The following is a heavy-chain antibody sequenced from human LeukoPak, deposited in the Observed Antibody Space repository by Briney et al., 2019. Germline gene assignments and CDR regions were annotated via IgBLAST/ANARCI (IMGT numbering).Heavy chain of an antibody. Sequence: GGSLRLSCAASGFTFSSYATSWVRQAPGKGLEWVSGISASGGSTYYADSVKGRFTISRDNSKNTLFLQMNSLRVEDTAVYYCAKDRKGWEVRPYYMDVWGKGTTVTVSS. CDR1: GFTFSSYA. D-gene: IGHD1-26*01. CDR2: ISASGGST. J-gene: IGHJ6*03. V-gene: IGHV3-23*01. CDR3: AKDRKGWEVRPYYMDV.